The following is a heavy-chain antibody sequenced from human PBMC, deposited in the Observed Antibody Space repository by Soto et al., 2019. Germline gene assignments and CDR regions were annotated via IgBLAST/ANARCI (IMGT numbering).Heavy chain of an antibody. CDR1: GYTYTTYY. D-gene: IGHD2-21*02. V-gene: IGHV1-46*03. CDR3: ARGGHIAVVTASFDY. J-gene: IGHJ4*02. Sequence: ASVKVSCKPSGYTYTTYYLHWVRQAPGQALEWMGVIHPSGGGTTYAQKFLGRVTVTRDTSTSTVFMELSSLRSDDTAVYYCARGGHIAVVTASFDYWGQGTLVTVSS. CDR2: IHPSGGGT.